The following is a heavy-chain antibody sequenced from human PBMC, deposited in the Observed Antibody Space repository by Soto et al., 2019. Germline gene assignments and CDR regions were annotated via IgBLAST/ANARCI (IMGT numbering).Heavy chain of an antibody. CDR1: GFTFPSSA. V-gene: IGHV1-58*01. J-gene: IGHJ4*02. D-gene: IGHD2-8*01. CDR3: AADATAWQQMVPSDY. CDR2: IAVGSGYT. Sequence: ASVQVSCKASGFTFPSSAFQWVRQARGQRLEWIGWIAVGSGYTNYAQRFQDRVTLTRDMSTATTYMELSRLTSEDTAIYYCAADATAWQQMVPSDYWGQGTLVTVSS.